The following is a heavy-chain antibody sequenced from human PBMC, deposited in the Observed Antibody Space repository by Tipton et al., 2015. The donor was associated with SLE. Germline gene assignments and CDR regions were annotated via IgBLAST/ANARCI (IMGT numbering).Heavy chain of an antibody. J-gene: IGHJ3*02. V-gene: IGHV4-59*11. CDR1: GGSISSHY. Sequence: TLSLTCTVSGGSISSHYWSWIRQPPGKGLEWIGYIYNSGSGNYNPSLKSRVTISVDTSKNQFSLKLSSVSAADTAVYYWARSDYDDSSGYYSYAFDIWGQGTMVTVSS. D-gene: IGHD3-22*01. CDR3: ARSDYDDSSGYYSYAFDI. CDR2: IYNSGSG.